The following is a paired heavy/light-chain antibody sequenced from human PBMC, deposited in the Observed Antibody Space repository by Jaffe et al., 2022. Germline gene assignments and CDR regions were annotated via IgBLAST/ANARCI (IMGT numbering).Light chain of an antibody. CDR3: QVWDINDDHPLS. J-gene: IGLJ2*01. Sequence: SFVLTQPPSVSVAPGQTARISCGGHNVGNKNVHWYQQRPGQSPILVLYDDTDRPSGIPERISGSNSGNTATLTISSVEAGDEADYYCQVWDINDDHPLSFGGGTKLTVL. CDR2: DDT. V-gene: IGLV3-21*02. CDR1: NVGNKN.
Heavy chain of an antibody. CDR1: GFTFSSFE. D-gene: IGHD1-26*01. CDR2: ISSRGTAV. J-gene: IGHJ4*02. V-gene: IGHV3-48*03. CDR3: ARDSDSGSYSDY. Sequence: EVQLVESGGGLVQPGGSRRLSCAASGFTFSSFEMNWVRQTPGKGLEWISYISSRGTAVYYAASVRGRFTISRDNAKNSLFLQMDSLRADDTAVYYCARDSDSGSYSDYWGQGTLITVSS.